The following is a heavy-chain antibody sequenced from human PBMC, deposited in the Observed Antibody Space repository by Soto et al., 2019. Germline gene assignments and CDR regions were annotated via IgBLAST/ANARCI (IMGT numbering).Heavy chain of an antibody. CDR1: GGSISSYY. CDR2: IYYSGST. CDR3: ARKQWLVGWFDP. D-gene: IGHD6-19*01. V-gene: IGHV4-59*01. Sequence: QVQLQESGPGLVKPSETLSLTCTVSGGSISSYYWSWIRQPPGKGLEWIGYIYYSGSTNYNPSLKGRVTISVDTSKNQFSLKLSSVTAADTAVYYCARKQWLVGWFDPWGQGTLVTVSS. J-gene: IGHJ5*02.